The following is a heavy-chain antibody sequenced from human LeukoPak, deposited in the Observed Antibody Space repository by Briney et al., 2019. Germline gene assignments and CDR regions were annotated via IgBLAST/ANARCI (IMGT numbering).Heavy chain of an antibody. Sequence: SETLSLTCTVSGGSISSSSYYWGWVRQPPGKGLEWIGGIYYSGSTYYNPSLKSRVTISVDTSKNQFSLKLSSVTAADTAVYYCARGFKSSGYSWRLYYFDYWGQGTLVTVSS. CDR2: IYYSGST. D-gene: IGHD5-18*01. CDR3: ARGFKSSGYSWRLYYFDY. J-gene: IGHJ4*02. CDR1: GGSISSSSYY. V-gene: IGHV4-39*01.